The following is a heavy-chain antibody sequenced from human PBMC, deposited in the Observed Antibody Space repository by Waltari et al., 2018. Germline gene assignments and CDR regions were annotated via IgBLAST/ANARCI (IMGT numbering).Heavy chain of an antibody. D-gene: IGHD4-17*01. J-gene: IGHJ3*02. Sequence: QVQLVQSGAEVKKPGASVKVSCKASGYTFTGYYLHWVRQAPGQGLEWMGWSNPNSGGTNDAQKFQGRVTMTRDTSISTAYMELSRLRADDTAVYYCARERATVTGDAFDIWGQGTMVTVSS. CDR1: GYTFTGYY. CDR3: ARERATVTGDAFDI. V-gene: IGHV1-2*02. CDR2: SNPNSGGT.